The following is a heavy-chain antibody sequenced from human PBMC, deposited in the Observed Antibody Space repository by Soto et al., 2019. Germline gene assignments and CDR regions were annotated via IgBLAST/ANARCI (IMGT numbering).Heavy chain of an antibody. V-gene: IGHV4-61*08. J-gene: IGHJ3*02. Sequence: SETLSLTCTVSGGSISSGDYYWSWIRQHPGKGLEWIGYIYYSGSTNYNPSLKSRVTISVDTSKNQFSLKLSSVTAADTAVYYCARSPPWFGELFYAFDIWGQGTMVTVSS. D-gene: IGHD3-10*01. CDR3: ARSPPWFGELFYAFDI. CDR2: IYYSGST. CDR1: GGSISSGDYY.